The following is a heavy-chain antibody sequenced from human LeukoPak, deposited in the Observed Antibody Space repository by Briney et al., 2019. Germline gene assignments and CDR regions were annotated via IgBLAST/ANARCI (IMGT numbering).Heavy chain of an antibody. V-gene: IGHV4-4*07. CDR2: IYTSGST. J-gene: IGHJ4*02. Sequence: SETLSLTCTVSGGSISRYYWSWIRQPAGKGLEWIGRIYTSGSTNYNHSLKSQVTMSVDTSKNQFSLKLSSVTAADTAVYYCAREQAHYDILTGYRLGVFDYWGQGTLVTVSS. D-gene: IGHD3-9*01. CDR1: GGSISRYY. CDR3: AREQAHYDILTGYRLGVFDY.